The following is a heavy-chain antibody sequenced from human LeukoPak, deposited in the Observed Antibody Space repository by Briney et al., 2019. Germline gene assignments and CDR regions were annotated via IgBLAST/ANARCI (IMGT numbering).Heavy chain of an antibody. Sequence: SETLSLTCTVSGGSITNYYWSWIRQPPGKGLEWIGEINHSGSTNYNPSLKSRVTISVDTSKNQFSLKLSSVTAADRAVYYCARAVIRDSSGGSHYYYMDVWGKGTTVIVSS. J-gene: IGHJ6*03. CDR2: INHSGST. V-gene: IGHV4-34*01. CDR1: GGSITNYY. CDR3: ARAVIRDSSGGSHYYYMDV. D-gene: IGHD2-15*01.